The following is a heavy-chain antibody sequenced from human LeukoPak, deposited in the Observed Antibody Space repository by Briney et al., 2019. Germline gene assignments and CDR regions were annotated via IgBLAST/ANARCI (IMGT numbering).Heavy chain of an antibody. CDR2: IIPIFGTA. CDR1: GGTFSSYA. D-gene: IGHD1-1*01. V-gene: IGHV1-69*13. CDR3: ARSYNWNDVGYFDY. Sequence: GASVKVSCKASGGTFSSYAISWVRQAPGQGLEWMGGIIPIFGTANYAQKFQGRVTITADESTSTAYMELSSLRSEDTAVYYCARSYNWNDVGYFDYWGQGTLVTVSS. J-gene: IGHJ4*02.